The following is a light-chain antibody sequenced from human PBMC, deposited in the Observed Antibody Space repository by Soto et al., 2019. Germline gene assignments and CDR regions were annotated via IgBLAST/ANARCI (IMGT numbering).Light chain of an antibody. J-gene: IGKJ1*01. CDR1: QSVSSSY. V-gene: IGKV3-15*01. CDR3: QQYNSYCT. CDR2: DAS. Sequence: EIVLSQSPCTLSLSPGERATLSCRASQSVSSSYLAWYQQKPGQAPRLLIYDASTRATGIPARFSGSGSGTEFTLTISSLQSDDFATYYCQQYNSYCTFGQGTKVDIK.